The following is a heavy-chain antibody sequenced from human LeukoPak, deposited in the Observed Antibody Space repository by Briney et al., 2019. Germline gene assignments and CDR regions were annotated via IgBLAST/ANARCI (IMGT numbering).Heavy chain of an antibody. D-gene: IGHD2-15*01. CDR2: IYYSGST. J-gene: IGHJ4*02. Sequence: SETLSLTCTVSGGSISSSSYYWGWIRQPPGKGLEWIGSIYYSGSTYYNPSLKSRVTISVDTSKNQFSLKLSSVTAADTAVYYCARDLGGGSFDFWGQGTLVTVSS. CDR1: GGSISSSSYY. CDR3: ARDLGGGSFDF. V-gene: IGHV4-39*07.